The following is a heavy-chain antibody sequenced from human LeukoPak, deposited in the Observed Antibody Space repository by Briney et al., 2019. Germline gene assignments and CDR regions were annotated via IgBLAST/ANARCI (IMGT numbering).Heavy chain of an antibody. Sequence: ASVKVSCKASGYTFTGYYMHWVRQAPGQGLEWMGWINPNSGGTNYAQKFQGRVTMTRDTSISTAYMELSRLRSDDTAVYYCARAWDIVVVPAAMAPDYWGQGTLVTVSS. D-gene: IGHD2-2*01. CDR3: ARAWDIVVVPAAMAPDY. CDR2: INPNSGGT. V-gene: IGHV1-2*02. J-gene: IGHJ4*02. CDR1: GYTFTGYY.